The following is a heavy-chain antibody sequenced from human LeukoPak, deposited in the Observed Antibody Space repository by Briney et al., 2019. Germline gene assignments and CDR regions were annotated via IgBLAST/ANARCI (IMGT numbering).Heavy chain of an antibody. V-gene: IGHV3-30*04. CDR3: AKDNWGTLHHDAFDI. CDR2: ISYDASEK. Sequence: GGSLRLSCAASGFTFSSYAMHWVRQAPGKGLEWVAVISYDASEKYYADSVKGRFTISRDNSKNTLYLQMDSLRAEDTALYYCAKDNWGTLHHDAFDIWGQGTMVTVSS. D-gene: IGHD7-27*01. J-gene: IGHJ3*02. CDR1: GFTFSSYA.